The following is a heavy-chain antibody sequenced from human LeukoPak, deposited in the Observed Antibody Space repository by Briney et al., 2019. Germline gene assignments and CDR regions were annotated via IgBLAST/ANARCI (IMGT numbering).Heavy chain of an antibody. CDR3: ASKHDYGDYLYY. J-gene: IGHJ4*02. D-gene: IGHD4-17*01. CDR2: VYYIGST. Sequence: PSETLSLTCTVSGVSINSYYWSWIRQPPGKGLEWIGYVYYIGSTNYNPSLKGRVTMSIDTSKNQSSLRLKSVTATDTAVYYCASKHDYGDYLYYWGQGTLVTVSS. CDR1: GVSINSYY. V-gene: IGHV4-59*01.